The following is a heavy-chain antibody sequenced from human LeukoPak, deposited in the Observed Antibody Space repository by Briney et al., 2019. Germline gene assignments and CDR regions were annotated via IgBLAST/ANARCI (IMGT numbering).Heavy chain of an antibody. J-gene: IGHJ4*02. CDR2: IISSSSYI. V-gene: IGHV3-21*03. CDR1: GFTFDDYA. CDR3: ARDFGGYCSSTNCYLRHLDY. D-gene: IGHD2-2*01. Sequence: PGGSLRLSCAASGFTFDDYAMHWVRQAPGKGLEWVSSIISSSSYIYYADSVKGRFTISRDNAKNSLYLQMNSLRAEDTAVYYCARDFGGYCSSTNCYLRHLDYWGQGTLVTVSS.